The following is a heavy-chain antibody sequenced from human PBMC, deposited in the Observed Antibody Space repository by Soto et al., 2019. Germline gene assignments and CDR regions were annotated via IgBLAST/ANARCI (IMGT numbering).Heavy chain of an antibody. V-gene: IGHV1-3*01. Sequence: XSVKVTCKASGYTFTSYAMHWVRQAPGQRLEWMGWINAGNGNTKYSQKFQGRVTITRDTSASTAYMELSSLRSEDTAVYYCARDALPAIAAAGTSGGIDYWGQGTLVTVSS. CDR1: GYTFTSYA. D-gene: IGHD6-13*01. CDR3: ARDALPAIAAAGTSGGIDY. CDR2: INAGNGNT. J-gene: IGHJ4*02.